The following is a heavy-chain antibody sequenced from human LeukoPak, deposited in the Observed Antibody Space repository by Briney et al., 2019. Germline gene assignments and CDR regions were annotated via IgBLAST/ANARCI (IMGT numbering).Heavy chain of an antibody. CDR2: IRSKAYGGTI. D-gene: IGHD3-3*01. V-gene: IGHV3-49*04. J-gene: IGHJ4*02. Sequence: GGSLRLSCTGSGFTFGNFALSWVRQAPGKGLEWVGFIRSKAYGGTIEYAASVKGRFTISRDDSKSIAYLQMNSLRTEDTAVYYCIRVSEFGYDFWSGYFGPTHWGQGTRVTVSS. CDR1: GFTFGNFA. CDR3: IRVSEFGYDFWSGYFGPTH.